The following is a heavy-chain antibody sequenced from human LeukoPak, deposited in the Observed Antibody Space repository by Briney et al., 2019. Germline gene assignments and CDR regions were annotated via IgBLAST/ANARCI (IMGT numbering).Heavy chain of an antibody. CDR3: AREDNTAMTAIGY. Sequence: GGSPRLSCAASGFTFSSYSMNWVRQAPGKGLEWVSYISSSSSTIYYADSVKGRFTISRDNAKNSLYLQMNSLRAEDTAVYYCAREDNTAMTAIGYWGQGTLVTVSS. CDR1: GFTFSSYS. V-gene: IGHV3-48*01. J-gene: IGHJ4*02. CDR2: ISSSSSTI. D-gene: IGHD5-18*01.